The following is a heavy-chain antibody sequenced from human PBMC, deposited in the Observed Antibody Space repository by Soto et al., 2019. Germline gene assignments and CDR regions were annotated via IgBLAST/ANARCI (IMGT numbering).Heavy chain of an antibody. D-gene: IGHD3-22*01. J-gene: IGHJ1*01. CDR2: IKSKTDGGTT. CDR3: TTDYYDSSGYYYEYFQH. CDR1: GFTFSNAW. Sequence: WGSLRLSCAASGFTFSNAWMSWVRQAPGKGLEWVGRIKSKTDGGTTDYAAPVKGRFTISRDDSKNTLYLQMNSLKTEDTAVYYCTTDYYDSSGYYYEYFQHWGQGTLVTVSS. V-gene: IGHV3-15*01.